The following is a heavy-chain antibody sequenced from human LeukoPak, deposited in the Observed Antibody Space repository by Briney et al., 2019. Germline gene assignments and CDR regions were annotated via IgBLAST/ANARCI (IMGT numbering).Heavy chain of an antibody. J-gene: IGHJ4*02. V-gene: IGHV3-30-3*01. CDR2: ISYDGSNK. CDR3: ARGGGHHHFDY. CDR1: GFTFSSYA. D-gene: IGHD1-14*01. Sequence: PGGCLRLSCAASGFTFSSYAMHWVRQAPGKGLEWVAVISYDGSNKYYADSVKGRFTISRDNSKNTLYLQMNSLRAEDTAVYYCARGGGHHHFDYWGQGTLVTVSS.